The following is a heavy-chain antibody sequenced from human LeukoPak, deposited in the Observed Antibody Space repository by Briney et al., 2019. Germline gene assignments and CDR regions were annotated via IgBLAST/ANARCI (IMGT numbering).Heavy chain of an antibody. CDR3: ARQQRDGYNSYWFDP. CDR2: IYPGDSDT. Sequence: GGAREMSGKGTGYRFISYWIGGVGQMPGKGLEGMGIIYPGDSDTRYSPSFQGQVTISADTSIRTAYLQWSSLKASDTAMYYCARQQRDGYNSYWFDPWGQGTLVTVSS. CDR1: GYRFISYW. J-gene: IGHJ5*02. V-gene: IGHV5-51*01. D-gene: IGHD5-24*01.